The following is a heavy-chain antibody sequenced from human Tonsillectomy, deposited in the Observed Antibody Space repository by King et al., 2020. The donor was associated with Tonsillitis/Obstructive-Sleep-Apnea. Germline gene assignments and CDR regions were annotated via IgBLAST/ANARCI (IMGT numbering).Heavy chain of an antibody. V-gene: IGHV3-7*03. J-gene: IGHJ5*02. CDR2: IKQDGSEK. D-gene: IGHD3-10*01. CDR1: GFTFSSYW. Sequence: VQLVESGGGLVQPGGSLRLSCAASGFTFSSYWMSWVRQAPRKGLEWVTNIKQDGSEKFYVDSVKGRFTISRDNAKNSLYLQMNSLRAEDTAVYYCARDRCLGSGSYPFDPWGQGTLVTVSS. CDR3: ARDRCLGSGSYPFDP.